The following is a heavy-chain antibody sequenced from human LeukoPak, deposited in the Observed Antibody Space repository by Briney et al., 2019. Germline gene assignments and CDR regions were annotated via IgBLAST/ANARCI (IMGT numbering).Heavy chain of an antibody. CDR2: ISYNGDST. J-gene: IGHJ4*02. Sequence: GGSLILSCAASGFTFSNYGMSWVRQAPGKGLEWVSTISYNGDSTYYADSVKGRFTISRDNSKNTLYLQMNSLRAEDTAVYYCANKLTFGGIIADYWGQGTLVTVSS. V-gene: IGHV3-23*01. D-gene: IGHD3-16*02. CDR3: ANKLTFGGIIADY. CDR1: GFTFSNYG.